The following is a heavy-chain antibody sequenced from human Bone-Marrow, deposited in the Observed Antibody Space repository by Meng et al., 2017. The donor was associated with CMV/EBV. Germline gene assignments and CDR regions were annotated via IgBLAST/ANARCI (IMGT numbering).Heavy chain of an antibody. Sequence: ASVKVSCKASGYTFTSYDINWVRQATGQGLEWMGWMNPNSGNTGYAQKFQGRVTMTRNTSISTAYMELSSLRSEDTVVYYCARGASDYGGNAWVNYYGMDVWGQGTTVTVSS. V-gene: IGHV1-8*01. CDR1: GYTFTSYD. J-gene: IGHJ6*02. CDR3: ARGASDYGGNAWVNYYGMDV. CDR2: MNPNSGNT. D-gene: IGHD4-23*01.